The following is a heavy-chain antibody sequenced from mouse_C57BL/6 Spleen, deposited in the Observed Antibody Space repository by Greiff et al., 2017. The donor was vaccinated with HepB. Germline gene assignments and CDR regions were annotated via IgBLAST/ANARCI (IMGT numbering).Heavy chain of an antibody. CDR2: INPSNGGT. D-gene: IGHD2-3*01. CDR1: GYTFTSYW. J-gene: IGHJ4*01. Sequence: VQLQQSGTELVKPGASVKLSCKASGYTFTSYWMHWVKQRPGQGLEWIGNINPSNGGTNYNEKFKSKATLTVDKSSSTAYMQLSSLTSEDSAVYYCASWGIYDGYYGYAMDYWGQGTSVTVSS. V-gene: IGHV1-53*01. CDR3: ASWGIYDGYYGYAMDY.